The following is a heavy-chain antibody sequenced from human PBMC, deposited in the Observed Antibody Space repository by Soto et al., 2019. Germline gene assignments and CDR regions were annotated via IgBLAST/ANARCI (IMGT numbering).Heavy chain of an antibody. J-gene: IGHJ4*02. CDR1: GFTFSSYA. CDR3: AREYSSSAY. Sequence: GGSLRLSCAASGFTFSSYAMHWVRQAPGKGLEWVAVISYDGSNKYYADSVKGRFTISRDNSKNTLYLQMNSLRAEDTAVYYCAREYSSSAYWGQGTLVTVSS. D-gene: IGHD6-6*01. V-gene: IGHV3-30-3*01. CDR2: ISYDGSNK.